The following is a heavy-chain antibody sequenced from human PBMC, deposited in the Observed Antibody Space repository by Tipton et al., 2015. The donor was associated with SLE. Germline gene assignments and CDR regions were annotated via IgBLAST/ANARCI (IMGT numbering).Heavy chain of an antibody. Sequence: SLRLSCATSGFTFSNFWMTWVRRAPGKGLEWVANIRQDGGEKHYVDSVKGRFTISRDNAKSSVFVEMNNLRVEDTAIYCCATGRDGYHYWGQGTLVTVSS. V-gene: IGHV3-7*01. CDR2: IRQDGGEK. J-gene: IGHJ4*02. CDR1: GFTFSNFW. D-gene: IGHD5-24*01. CDR3: ATGRDGYHY.